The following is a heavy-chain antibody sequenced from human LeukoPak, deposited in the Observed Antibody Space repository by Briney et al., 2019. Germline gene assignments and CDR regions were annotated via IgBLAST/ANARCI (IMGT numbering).Heavy chain of an antibody. CDR3: AKGDYVWGSYRPYYFDY. J-gene: IGHJ4*02. D-gene: IGHD3-16*02. CDR1: GFTFSSYA. V-gene: IGHV3-23*01. CDR2: ISGSGGST. Sequence: PGGSLRLSCAASGFTFSSYAMSWVRQAPGKGLEWVSAISGSGGSTYYADSVKGRFTISRDNSKNMLYLQMNSLRAEDTAVYYCAKGDYVWGSYRPYYFDYWGQGTLVTVSS.